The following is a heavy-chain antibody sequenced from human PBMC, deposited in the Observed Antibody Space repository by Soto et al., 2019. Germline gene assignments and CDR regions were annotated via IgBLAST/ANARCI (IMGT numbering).Heavy chain of an antibody. CDR3: ARDRGSSRWIFDY. CDR2: ISSSSSYI. V-gene: IGHV3-21*01. D-gene: IGHD6-13*01. Sequence: EVQLVESGGGLVKPGGSLRLSCAASGFTFSSYSMNWVRQAPGKGLEWVSSISSSSSYIYYADSVKARFTISRDNAKNSLYLQMNSLRAEDTAVYYCARDRGSSRWIFDYWGQGTLVTVSS. CDR1: GFTFSSYS. J-gene: IGHJ4*02.